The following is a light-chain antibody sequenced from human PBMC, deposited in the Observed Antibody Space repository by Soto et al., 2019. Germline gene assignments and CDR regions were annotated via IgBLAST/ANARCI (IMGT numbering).Light chain of an antibody. CDR1: QSVSSY. Sequence: EIVLTQSPATLSLSPGERATLSFRASQSVSSYLAWYQQKPGQAPRLLIYDASNRATGIPAMFSGSRSGTDFTLTISSLEPEYVAVSYCQPRSNWPPYTFGQGTKLEIK. V-gene: IGKV3-11*01. CDR3: QPRSNWPPYT. CDR2: DAS. J-gene: IGKJ2*01.